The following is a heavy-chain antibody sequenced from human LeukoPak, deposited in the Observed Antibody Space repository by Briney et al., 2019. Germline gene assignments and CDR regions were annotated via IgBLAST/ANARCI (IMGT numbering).Heavy chain of an antibody. CDR2: IRSKAYGGTT. V-gene: IGHV3-49*04. D-gene: IGHD2-2*01. CDR1: GFTFGDYA. J-gene: IGHJ6*03. CDR3: TSMRGRVGYCSSTSCHPGYYYYMDV. Sequence: GRSLRLSCTASGFTFGDYAMSWVRQAPGKGLEWVGFIRSKAYGGTTEYAASVKGRFTISRDDSKSIAYLQMNSLKTEVTAVYYCTSMRGRVGYCSSTSCHPGYYYYMDVWGKGTTVTVSS.